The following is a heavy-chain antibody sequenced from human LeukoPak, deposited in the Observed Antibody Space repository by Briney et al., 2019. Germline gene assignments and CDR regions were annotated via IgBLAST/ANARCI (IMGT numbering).Heavy chain of an antibody. Sequence: ASVKVSCKASGYTSTDYYLHWVRQAPGQGLEWMGWINPNTGATDYAQNFQGRVAMTRDTSSSTAYMDLSRLRSDDTAVYYCARAAFYYDSSRHSPDFDYWGQGTLVTVSS. D-gene: IGHD3-22*01. J-gene: IGHJ4*02. CDR3: ARAAFYYDSSRHSPDFDY. CDR1: GYTSTDYY. CDR2: INPNTGAT. V-gene: IGHV1-2*02.